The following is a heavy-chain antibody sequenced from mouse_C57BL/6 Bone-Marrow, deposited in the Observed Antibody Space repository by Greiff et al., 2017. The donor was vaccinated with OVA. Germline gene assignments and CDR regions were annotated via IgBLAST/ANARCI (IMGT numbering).Heavy chain of an antibody. CDR3: ASTVVALDY. J-gene: IGHJ2*01. CDR2: INPSSGYT. Sequence: VQVVESGAELAKPGASVKLSCKASGYTFTSYWMHWVKQRPGQGLEWIGYINPSSGYTKYNQKFKDKATLTADKSSSTAYMQLSSLTYEDSAVYYCASTVVALDYWGQGTTLTVSS. D-gene: IGHD1-1*01. CDR1: GYTFTSYW. V-gene: IGHV1-7*01.